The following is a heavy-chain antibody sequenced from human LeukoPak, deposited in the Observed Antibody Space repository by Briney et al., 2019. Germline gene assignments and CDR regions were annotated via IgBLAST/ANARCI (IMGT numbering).Heavy chain of an antibody. D-gene: IGHD3-10*01. Sequence: NPSQTLSLTCTVSGGSISSGSYYWSWIRQPAGKGLEWIGRIYTSGSTNYNPSLKSRVTISVDTSKNQFSLKLSSVTAADTAVYYCARCLNGSGKFSFDPWGQGTLVTVSS. CDR1: GGSISSGSYY. CDR3: ARCLNGSGKFSFDP. CDR2: IYTSGST. V-gene: IGHV4-61*02. J-gene: IGHJ5*02.